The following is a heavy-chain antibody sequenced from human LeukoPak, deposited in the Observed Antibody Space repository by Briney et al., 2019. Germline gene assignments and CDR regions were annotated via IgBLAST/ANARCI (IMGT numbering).Heavy chain of an antibody. V-gene: IGHV1-69*04. CDR1: GGTFSSYA. D-gene: IGHD5-12*01. Sequence: ASVKVSCKASGGTFSSYAISWVRQAPGQGLEWMGRIIPILGIANYAQKFQGRVTITADKSTSTAYMELSSLRSEDTAVYYCASGGGSYYFDYWGQGTLVTVSS. J-gene: IGHJ4*02. CDR2: IIPILGIA. CDR3: ASGGGSYYFDY.